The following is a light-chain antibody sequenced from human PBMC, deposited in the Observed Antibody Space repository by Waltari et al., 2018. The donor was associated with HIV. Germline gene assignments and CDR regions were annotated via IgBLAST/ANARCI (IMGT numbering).Light chain of an antibody. J-gene: IGLJ2*01. CDR2: DVT. Sequence: QSALTQPPSASGSPGQSVTISCTGTIGDVGAFNYVSWYQKHPDTAPRLIIYDVTMRPSGVPDRFSGSRSGNTASLTGSGLQADDEAYYYCCSYAGSNTVVFGGGTKLTVL. V-gene: IGLV2-8*01. CDR3: CSYAGSNTVV. CDR1: IGDVGAFNY.